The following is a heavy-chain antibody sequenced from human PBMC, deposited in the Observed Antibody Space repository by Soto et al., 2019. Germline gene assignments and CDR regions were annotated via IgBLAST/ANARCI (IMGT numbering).Heavy chain of an antibody. CDR1: GGSISSSSYY. J-gene: IGHJ6*02. CDR3: SREVNFYGLDV. Sequence: SETLSLTCTVSGGSISSSSYYWGWIRQPPGKGLEWIGSIYYSGSTYYNPSLKSRVTISVDRSKNQFSLKLSSVTAADTAVYYCSREVNFYGLDVWGQGTTVTVSS. CDR2: IYYSGST. V-gene: IGHV4-39*07.